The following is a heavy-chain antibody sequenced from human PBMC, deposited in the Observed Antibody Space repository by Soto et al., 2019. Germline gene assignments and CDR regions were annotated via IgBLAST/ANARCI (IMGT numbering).Heavy chain of an antibody. CDR3: AKGFGNYCAFAY. Sequence: QVHLVESGGGVVQPGRSLRLSCAASGFSFSTYGMHWVRQAPGKGLEWVAFISNDGSNKYYADSVKGRFTISRDNSKNTLYLQMNSLRAEDTAVYYCAKGFGNYCAFAYWGQGTLVTVSS. V-gene: IGHV3-30*18. CDR2: ISNDGSNK. D-gene: IGHD1-26*01. CDR1: GFSFSTYG. J-gene: IGHJ4*02.